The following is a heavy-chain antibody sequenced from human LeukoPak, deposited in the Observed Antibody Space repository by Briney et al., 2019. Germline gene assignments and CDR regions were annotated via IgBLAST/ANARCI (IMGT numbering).Heavy chain of an antibody. CDR2: ISGGGETT. D-gene: IGHD2/OR15-2a*01. J-gene: IGHJ4*02. V-gene: IGHV3-23*01. Sequence: PGGSLRLSCAASGFTFNNYAMNWVRQAPGKGLEWVSSISGGGETTYYADSTKGRFTISRDNSQNTLYLQMNGLRVDDTAVYFCAKVFYTSSFDFSGQGILVTVSP. CDR3: AKVFYTSSFDF. CDR1: GFTFNNYA.